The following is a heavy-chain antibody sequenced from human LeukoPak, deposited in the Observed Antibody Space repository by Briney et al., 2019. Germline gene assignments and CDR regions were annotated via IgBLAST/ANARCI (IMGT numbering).Heavy chain of an antibody. D-gene: IGHD6-13*01. Sequence: SETLSLTCTVSGGSISSYYWSSIRQPPGKGLEWIGYIYYSGSTNYNPSLKSRVTISVDTSKNQFSLKLSSVTAADTAVYYCARDSGAAGTDYWGQGTLVTVSS. CDR1: GGSISSYY. CDR2: IYYSGST. J-gene: IGHJ4*02. V-gene: IGHV4-59*01. CDR3: ARDSGAAGTDY.